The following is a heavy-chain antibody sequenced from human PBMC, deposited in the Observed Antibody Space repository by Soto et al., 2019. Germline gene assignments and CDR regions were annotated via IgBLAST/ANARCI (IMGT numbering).Heavy chain of an antibody. CDR1: GFTFSSCA. V-gene: IGHV3-30-3*01. J-gene: IGHJ4*02. CDR3: AKDTYYHDTTGFYIFDY. D-gene: IGHD3-22*01. CDR2: ISYDGSNK. Sequence: GGSLRLSCAASGFTFSSCAMHWVRQAPGKGLEWVALISYDGSNKYYADSVKGRFTISRDNSKNTLYLQLNSLRAEDTAVYYCAKDTYYHDTTGFYIFDYWGQGTLVTVSS.